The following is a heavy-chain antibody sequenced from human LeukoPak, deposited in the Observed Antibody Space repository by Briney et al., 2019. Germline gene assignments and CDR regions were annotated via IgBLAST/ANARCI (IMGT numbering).Heavy chain of an antibody. V-gene: IGHV4-34*01. CDR1: GGSFSGYY. Sequence: KPSETLSLTCAVYGGSFSGYYWSWIRQPPGKGLEWIGEINHSGSTNYNPSLKSRVTISVDTSKNQFSLKLTSVTAADTAVYYCVYGDYGVWFDPWGQGTLATVSS. J-gene: IGHJ5*02. CDR2: INHSGST. CDR3: VYGDYGVWFDP. D-gene: IGHD4-17*01.